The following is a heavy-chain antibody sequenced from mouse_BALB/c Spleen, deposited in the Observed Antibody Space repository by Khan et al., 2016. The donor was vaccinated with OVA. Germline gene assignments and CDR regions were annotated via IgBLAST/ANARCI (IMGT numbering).Heavy chain of an antibody. D-gene: IGHD4-1*01. CDR3: ARDYWDVFAY. CDR1: GFNIKDTY. J-gene: IGHJ3*01. Sequence: VQPQQSGAELVKPGASVKLSCTASGFNIKDTYMHWVKQRPEQGLEWIGRIDPANGNAKYDPKFQGKATITADTSSNTAHLQLSSLTSEDTAVYFCARDYWDVFAYWGQGTLVTVST. CDR2: IDPANGNA. V-gene: IGHV14-3*02.